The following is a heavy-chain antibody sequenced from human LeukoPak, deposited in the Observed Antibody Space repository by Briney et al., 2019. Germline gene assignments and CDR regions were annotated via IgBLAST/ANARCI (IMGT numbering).Heavy chain of an antibody. Sequence: ASVKVSCKASGYTFTSYAMNWVRQAPGQGLEWMGWINTNTGNPTYAQGFTGRFVFSLDTSVSTAYLQISSLKAEDTAVYYCARDLDGSGSYYNGDFDYWGQGTLVTVSS. D-gene: IGHD3-10*01. CDR1: GYTFTSYA. CDR3: ARDLDGSGSYYNGDFDY. CDR2: INTNTGNP. J-gene: IGHJ4*02. V-gene: IGHV7-4-1*02.